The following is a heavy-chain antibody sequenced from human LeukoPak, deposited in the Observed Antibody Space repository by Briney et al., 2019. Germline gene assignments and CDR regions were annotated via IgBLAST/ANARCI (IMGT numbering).Heavy chain of an antibody. Sequence: GGSLRLSCAASGFTFSSYEMNWVRQAPGKGLEWVSYISSSGSTIYYADSVKGRFTISRDNSKNTLYLQMNSLRAEDTAVYYCAKAGDTAMAHDYWGQGTLVTVSS. CDR1: GFTFSSYE. CDR3: AKAGDTAMAHDY. D-gene: IGHD5-18*01. J-gene: IGHJ4*02. CDR2: ISSSGSTI. V-gene: IGHV3-48*03.